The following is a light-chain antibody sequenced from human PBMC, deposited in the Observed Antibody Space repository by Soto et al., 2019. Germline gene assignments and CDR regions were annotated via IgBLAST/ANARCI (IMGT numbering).Light chain of an antibody. V-gene: IGLV1-47*01. CDR1: SSNIGTNY. Sequence: SALTQPPSASGTPGQRVTISCSGGSSNIGTNYVYWYQHLPGATPKLLIYRNNHRPSGVPDRFSASKSGTSASLAINGLRSEDEANYYCAGWDDSLHGLVFGTGTKGTVL. J-gene: IGLJ1*01. CDR2: RNN. CDR3: AGWDDSLHGLV.